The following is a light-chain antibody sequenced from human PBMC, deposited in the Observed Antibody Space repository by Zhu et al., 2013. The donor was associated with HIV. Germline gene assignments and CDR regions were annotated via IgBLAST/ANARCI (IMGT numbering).Light chain of an antibody. CDR1: SGSIASNY. CDR3: QSYDSSTRV. Sequence: NFMLTQPHSVSESPGKTVTISCTGSSGSIASNYVQWYQQRPGSAPTTVIYEDNQRPSGVPDRFSGSIDSSSNSASLTISGLKTEDEADYYCQSYDSSTRVFGGGTKLTVL. V-gene: IGLV6-57*02. CDR2: EDN. J-gene: IGLJ3*02.